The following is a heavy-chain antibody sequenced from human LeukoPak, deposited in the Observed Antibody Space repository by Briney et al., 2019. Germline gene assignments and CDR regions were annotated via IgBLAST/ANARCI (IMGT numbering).Heavy chain of an antibody. V-gene: IGHV1-69*04. D-gene: IGHD2-15*01. J-gene: IGHJ6*02. CDR3: ARDSRVAAIYYYYGMDV. CDR1: GGTFSSYA. CDR2: IIPILGIA. Sequence: SVKVSCKASGGTFSSYAISWVRQDPGQGLEWMGRIIPILGIANYAQKFQGRVTITADKSTSTAYMELSSLRSEDTAVYYCARDSRVAAIYYYYGMDVWGQGTTVTVSS.